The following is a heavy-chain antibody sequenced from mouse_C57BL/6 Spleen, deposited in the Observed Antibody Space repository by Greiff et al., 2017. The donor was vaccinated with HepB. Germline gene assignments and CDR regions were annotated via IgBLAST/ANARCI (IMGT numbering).Heavy chain of an antibody. V-gene: IGHV5-6*01. CDR1: GFTFSSYG. J-gene: IGHJ1*03. CDR3: ARPTGHWYFDV. D-gene: IGHD4-1*02. CDR2: ISSGGSYT. Sequence: EVQRVESGGDLVKPGGSLKLSCAASGFTFSSYGMSWVRQTPDKRLEWVATISSGGSYTYYPDSVKGRFTISRDNAKNTLYLQMSSLKSEDTAMYYCARPTGHWYFDVWGTGTTVTVSS.